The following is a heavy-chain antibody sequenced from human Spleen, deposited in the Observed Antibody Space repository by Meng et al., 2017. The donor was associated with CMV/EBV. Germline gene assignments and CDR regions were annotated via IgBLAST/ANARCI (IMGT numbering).Heavy chain of an antibody. CDR2: IIPILGIA. V-gene: IGHV1-69*10. CDR3: ARGPRDDKNYYGSAKKGMDV. J-gene: IGHJ6*02. Sequence: SVKVSCKASGGTFSSYAITWVRQAPGQGLEWMGGIIPILGIANYAQKFQDRVTITADKSTSSAYMELSGLRSEDTAVYYCARGPRDDKNYYGSAKKGMDVWGQGTTVTVSS. D-gene: IGHD3-10*01. CDR1: GGTFSSYA.